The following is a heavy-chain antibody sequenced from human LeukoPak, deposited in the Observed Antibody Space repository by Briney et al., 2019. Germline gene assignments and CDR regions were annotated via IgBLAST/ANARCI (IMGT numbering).Heavy chain of an antibody. CDR2: INPNSGGT. Sequence: ASVKVSCKASGGTFSSYTISWVRQAPGQGLEWMGRINPNSGGTNYAQKFQGRVTMTRDTSISTAYMELSRLRSDDTAVYYCARSRDKSSGFYYFDYWGQGTLVTVSS. J-gene: IGHJ4*02. CDR1: GGTFSSYT. D-gene: IGHD6-19*01. CDR3: ARSRDKSSGFYYFDY. V-gene: IGHV1-2*06.